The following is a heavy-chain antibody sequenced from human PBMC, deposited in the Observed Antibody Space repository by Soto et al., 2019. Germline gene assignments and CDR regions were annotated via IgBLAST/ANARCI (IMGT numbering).Heavy chain of an antibody. Sequence: PGGSLRLSCAASGFTFSSYAMSWVRQAPGKGLEWVSAISGSGGSTYYADSVKGRFTISRDNSKNTLYLQMNSLRAEDTAVYYCAKDRTRSYDFWSGYIMDYGMDVWGQGTTVTVSS. J-gene: IGHJ6*02. CDR2: ISGSGGST. CDR1: GFTFSSYA. D-gene: IGHD3-3*01. CDR3: AKDRTRSYDFWSGYIMDYGMDV. V-gene: IGHV3-23*01.